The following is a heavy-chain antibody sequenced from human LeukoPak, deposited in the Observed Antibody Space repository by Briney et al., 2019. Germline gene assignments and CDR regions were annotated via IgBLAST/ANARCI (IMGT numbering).Heavy chain of an antibody. D-gene: IGHD5-24*01. Sequence: ASVKVSCKASGYTFTGYYMHWVRQAPGQGLEWMGWINPNSGGANYAQKFQGWVTMTRDTSISTAYMELSRLRSDDTAVYCCARGARMATITGALDYWGQGTLVTVSS. CDR1: GYTFTGYY. J-gene: IGHJ4*02. CDR3: ARGARMATITGALDY. V-gene: IGHV1-2*04. CDR2: INPNSGGA.